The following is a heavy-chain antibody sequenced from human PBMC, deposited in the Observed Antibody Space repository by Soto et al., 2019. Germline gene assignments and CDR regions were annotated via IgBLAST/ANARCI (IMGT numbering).Heavy chain of an antibody. V-gene: IGHV3-23*01. Sequence: EVQLLESGGDLVQPGGSLRLSCAASGFTFSSYAMSWVRQAPEKGLEWVSGINNSGGRTYYADSVKGRFTISRDNSKNTLYLQMISLRAEDTARYFCATAKSTYASAYYVYWGRGTEVTVSS. D-gene: IGHD1-26*01. CDR3: ATAKSTYASAYYVY. CDR2: INNSGGRT. CDR1: GFTFSSYA. J-gene: IGHJ4*02.